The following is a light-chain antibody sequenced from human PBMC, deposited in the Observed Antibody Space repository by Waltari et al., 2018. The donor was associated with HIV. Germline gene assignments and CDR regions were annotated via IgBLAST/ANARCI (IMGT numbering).Light chain of an antibody. V-gene: IGLV2-14*01. Sequence: QSALTQPASLSASPGQSITFSCTGSSGDGQNSHYVHWFQQHPGKAPKLIIYEVTKRPSGVSSRFSGSKSGNTASLTISGLQPDDEAHYYCSSYTSLTTLVFGGGTKVTVL. CDR1: SGDGQNSHY. CDR2: EVT. CDR3: SSYTSLTTLV. J-gene: IGLJ3*02.